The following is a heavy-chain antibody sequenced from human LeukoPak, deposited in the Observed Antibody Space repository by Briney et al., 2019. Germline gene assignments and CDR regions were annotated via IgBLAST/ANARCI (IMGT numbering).Heavy chain of an antibody. D-gene: IGHD3-3*01. V-gene: IGHV3-21*04. Sequence: GGSLRLSCAASGSTFSSYSMNWVRQAPGKGLEWVSSISSSSSYIYYADSVKGRFTISRDNAKNSLYLQMNSLRAEDTAVYYCAREGEWSVGVSAPDYWGQGTLVTVSS. J-gene: IGHJ4*02. CDR3: AREGEWSVGVSAPDY. CDR2: ISSSSSYI. CDR1: GSTFSSYS.